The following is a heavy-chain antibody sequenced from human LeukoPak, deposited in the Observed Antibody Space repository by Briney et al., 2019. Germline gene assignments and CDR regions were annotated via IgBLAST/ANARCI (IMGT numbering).Heavy chain of an antibody. D-gene: IGHD3-22*01. J-gene: IGHJ4*02. CDR1: GGSISSSSYY. CDR2: IYYSGST. CDR3: AREDGYYYSHFDY. V-gene: IGHV4-39*07. Sequence: PSETLSLTCTVSGGSISSSSYYWGWIRQPPGKGLEWIGSIYYSGSTYYDPSLKSRVTISVDTSKNQFSLKLSSVTAADTAVYCCAREDGYYYSHFDYWGQGTLVTVSS.